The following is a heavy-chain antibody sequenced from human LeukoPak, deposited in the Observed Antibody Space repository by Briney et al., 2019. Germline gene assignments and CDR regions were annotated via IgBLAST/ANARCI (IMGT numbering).Heavy chain of an antibody. CDR1: GFTFSSYA. V-gene: IGHV3-23*01. Sequence: GGSMRLSCAASGFTFSSYAMSWVRQAPGKGLEWVSAISGSGGSTYYADSVKGRFTISRDNSKNTLYLQMNSLRAEDTAVYYCAKDRRSGWYYFDYWGQGTLVTVSS. CDR2: ISGSGGST. CDR3: AKDRRSGWYYFDY. J-gene: IGHJ4*02. D-gene: IGHD6-19*01.